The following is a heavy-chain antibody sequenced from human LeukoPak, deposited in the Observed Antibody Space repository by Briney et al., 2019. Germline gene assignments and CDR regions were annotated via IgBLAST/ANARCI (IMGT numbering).Heavy chain of an antibody. D-gene: IGHD3-10*01. J-gene: IGHJ6*03. Sequence: SETLSLTCGVSGGSFSDYYWSWIRQSPGKGLEWIGGINRGGSTNYNPSLESRVIISLDTSKNQFSLKLTSVTAADTAVYYCARHDWIMVRGVTGTSYYYYMDVWGKGTTVIISS. CDR3: ARHDWIMVRGVTGTSYYYYMDV. V-gene: IGHV4-34*01. CDR2: INRGGST. CDR1: GGSFSDYY.